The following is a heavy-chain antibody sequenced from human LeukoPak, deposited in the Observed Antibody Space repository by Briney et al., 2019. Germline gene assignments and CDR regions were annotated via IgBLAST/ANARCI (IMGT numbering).Heavy chain of an antibody. V-gene: IGHV3-23*01. CDR1: GFVFSSLD. D-gene: IGHD6-19*01. J-gene: IGHJ4*02. Sequence: GGSLRLSCAASGFVFSSLDMGWVRQAPGKGLEWVSAITHSGYGTYYADSVKGRFTISRDNSKNALYLQMNSLRAEDTAVYFCAKDARRSSGWWFFDHWGQGTLVTVSS. CDR3: AKDARRSSGWWFFDH. CDR2: ITHSGYGT.